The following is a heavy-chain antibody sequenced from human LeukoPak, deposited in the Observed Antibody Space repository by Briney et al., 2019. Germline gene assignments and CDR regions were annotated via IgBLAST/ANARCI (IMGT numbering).Heavy chain of an antibody. J-gene: IGHJ4*02. Sequence: GASLRLSCIGSGFTFSTYAMIWVRQAPGKGLQWISAISGSVGSTYYADSVKGLCTISRDNSKNTLYLQMHGLRAGATAVYYCAKSLNCHDSGTYRRDFDYWGQGTMVTVSS. CDR2: ISGSVGST. CDR1: GFTFSTYA. D-gene: IGHD3-10*01. CDR3: AKSLNCHDSGTYRRDFDY. V-gene: IGHV3-23*01.